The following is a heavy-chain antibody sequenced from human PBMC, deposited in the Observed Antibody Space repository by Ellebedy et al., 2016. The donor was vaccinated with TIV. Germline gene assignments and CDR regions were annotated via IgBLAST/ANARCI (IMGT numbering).Heavy chain of an antibody. V-gene: IGHV3-21*01. Sequence: GESLKISCAASGFTFSSYAMHWVRQAPGKGLEWVSSISSSSSYIYYADSVKGRFTISRDNAKNSLYLQMNSLRAEDTAVYYCARDLTGGATPDYWGQGTLVTVSS. CDR3: ARDLTGGATPDY. D-gene: IGHD1-26*01. J-gene: IGHJ4*02. CDR2: ISSSSSYI. CDR1: GFTFSSYA.